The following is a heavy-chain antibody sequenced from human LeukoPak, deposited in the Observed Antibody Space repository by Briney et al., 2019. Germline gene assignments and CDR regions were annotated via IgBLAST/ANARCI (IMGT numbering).Heavy chain of an antibody. D-gene: IGHD3-16*02. CDR3: ARGSPLRSKKLSLYRDFDS. CDR2: IENTGST. J-gene: IGHJ4*02. V-gene: IGHV4-59*01. CDR1: GGSITSYY. Sequence: SETLSLTCNVSGGSITSYYWNWIRQPPGKGLEWIGSIENTGSTNYNPYLESRVTISVDTSKNQLFLKVTSVTAADTAVYFCARGSPLRSKKLSLYRDFDSWGQGTLVSVSS.